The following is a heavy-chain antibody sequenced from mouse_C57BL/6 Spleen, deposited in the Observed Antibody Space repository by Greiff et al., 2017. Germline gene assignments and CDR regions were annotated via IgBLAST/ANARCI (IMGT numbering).Heavy chain of an antibody. CDR1: GFTFSDYG. CDR2: ISSGSSTI. Sequence: EVKVVESGGGLVKPGGSLKLSCAASGFTFSDYGMHWVRQAPEKGLEWVAYISSGSSTIYYADTVKGRFTISRDNAKNTLFLQMTSLRSEDTAMYYCARYYDGYYYFDVWGTGTTVTVSS. D-gene: IGHD2-3*01. CDR3: ARYYDGYYYFDV. V-gene: IGHV5-17*01. J-gene: IGHJ1*03.